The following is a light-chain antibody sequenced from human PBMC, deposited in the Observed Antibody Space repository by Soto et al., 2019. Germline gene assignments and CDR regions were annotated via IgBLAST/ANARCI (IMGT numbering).Light chain of an antibody. V-gene: IGLV2-14*01. Sequence: QSALTQPASVSGSPGQSITISCSGTSSNIGGYNVVSWYQQHPGKAPKLMIYEVSNRPSGVSNRFSGSKSDNTASLTISGLQAEDEADYYCSSYTSSSTVLFGGGTKLTVL. CDR3: SSYTSSSTVL. CDR2: EVS. J-gene: IGLJ2*01. CDR1: SSNIGGYNV.